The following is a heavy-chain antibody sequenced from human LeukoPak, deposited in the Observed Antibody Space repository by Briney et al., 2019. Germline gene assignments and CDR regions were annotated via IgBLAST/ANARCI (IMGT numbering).Heavy chain of an antibody. Sequence: SETLSLTCTVSGYSISSGYYWGWIRQPPGKGLEWIGSIYHSGSTYYNPSLKSRVNISVDTSKNQFSLKLSSVTAADTAVYYCARGIYCSSTSCYRGGAYYFDYWGQGTLVTVSS. V-gene: IGHV4-38-2*02. J-gene: IGHJ4*02. CDR1: GYSISSGYY. CDR3: ARGIYCSSTSCYRGGAYYFDY. D-gene: IGHD2-2*02. CDR2: IYHSGST.